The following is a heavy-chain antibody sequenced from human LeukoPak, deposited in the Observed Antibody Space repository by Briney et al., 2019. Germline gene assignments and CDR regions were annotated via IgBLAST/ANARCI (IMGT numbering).Heavy chain of an antibody. Sequence: SETLSLTCTVSGGSIGSYYWSWIRQPPGKGLEWIGYIYYSGSTNYNPSLKSRVTISVDTSKNQFSLKLISVTAADTAVYYCARHGYIYTSAFDIWGQGTMVTVSS. V-gene: IGHV4-59*01. D-gene: IGHD5-18*01. CDR3: ARHGYIYTSAFDI. J-gene: IGHJ3*02. CDR2: IYYSGST. CDR1: GGSIGSYY.